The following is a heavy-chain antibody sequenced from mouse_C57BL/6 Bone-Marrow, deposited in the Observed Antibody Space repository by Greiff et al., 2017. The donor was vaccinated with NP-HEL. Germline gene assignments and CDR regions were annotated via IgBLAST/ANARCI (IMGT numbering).Heavy chain of an antibody. Sequence: EVNVVESGGGLVKPGGSLKLSCAASGFTFSGYAMSWVRQTPEKRLEWVATISDGGSYTYYPDNVKGRFTISRDNAKNNLYLQMSHLKSEDTAMYYCARVHYSNWDYWGQGTTLTVSS. V-gene: IGHV5-4*03. CDR1: GFTFSGYA. CDR2: ISDGGSYT. D-gene: IGHD2-5*01. CDR3: ARVHYSNWDY. J-gene: IGHJ2*01.